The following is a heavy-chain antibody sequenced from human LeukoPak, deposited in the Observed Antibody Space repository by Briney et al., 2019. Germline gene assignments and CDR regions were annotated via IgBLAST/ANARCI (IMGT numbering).Heavy chain of an antibody. CDR3: ERDLRGRSGSDYLYYYNYIDD. J-gene: IGHJ6*03. CDR1: VGSNSSHY. D-gene: IGHD3-10*01. V-gene: IGHV4-59*11. CDR2: IYYSGCT. Sequence: PSGTLSLTRTVSVGSNSSHYWSWIRQPPGRGLEGIGDIYYSGCTNYNPSLKSRVPIYEGPSKNQFSLGLSSVTAADTVVYYCERDLRGRSGSDYLYYYNYIDDWGKGTTVTVSS.